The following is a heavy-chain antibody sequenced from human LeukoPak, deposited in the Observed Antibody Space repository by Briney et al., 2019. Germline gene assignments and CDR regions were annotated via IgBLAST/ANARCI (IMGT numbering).Heavy chain of an antibody. CDR1: GGSISSGGYS. J-gene: IGHJ4*02. Sequence: SETLSLTCAVSGGSISSGGYSWSWIRQPPGKGLEWIGYIYHSGSTYYNPALKSRVTISVDRSKNQFSLKLSSVTDADTAVYYCARGYYYDSSGYIPDYFDYWGQGTLVTVSS. CDR2: IYHSGST. CDR3: ARGYYYDSSGYIPDYFDY. D-gene: IGHD3-22*01. V-gene: IGHV4-30-2*01.